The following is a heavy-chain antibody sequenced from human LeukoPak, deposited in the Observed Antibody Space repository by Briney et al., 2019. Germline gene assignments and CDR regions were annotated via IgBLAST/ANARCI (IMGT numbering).Heavy chain of an antibody. J-gene: IGHJ6*04. D-gene: IGHD3-10*01. CDR1: GGSISSYY. CDR2: IYYSGST. V-gene: IGHV4-59*01. CDR3: ARDSLVRGVSYGMDV. Sequence: SETLSLTCTVSGGSISSYYWSWIRQPPGKGLGWIGYIYYSGSTNYNPSLTGRLTISVHTSKHQFSLKLSSVPAADTAVYYCARDSLVRGVSYGMDVWGKGTTVTVSS.